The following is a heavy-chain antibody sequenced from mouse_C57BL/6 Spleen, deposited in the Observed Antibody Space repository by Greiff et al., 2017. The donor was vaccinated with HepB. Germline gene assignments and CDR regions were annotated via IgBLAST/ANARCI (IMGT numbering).Heavy chain of an antibody. D-gene: IGHD2-5*01. CDR2: INYDGSST. CDR3: AREAYYSTSAWFAY. Sequence: DVKLVESEGGLVQPGSSMKLSCTASGFTFSDYYMAWVRQVPEKGLEWVANINYDGSSTYYLDSLKSRFIISRDNAKNILYLQMSSLKSEDTATYYCAREAYYSTSAWFAYWGQGTLVTVSA. V-gene: IGHV5-16*01. CDR1: GFTFSDYY. J-gene: IGHJ3*01.